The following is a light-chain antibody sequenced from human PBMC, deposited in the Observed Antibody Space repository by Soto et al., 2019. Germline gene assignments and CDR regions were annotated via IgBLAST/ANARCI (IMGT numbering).Light chain of an antibody. J-gene: IGLJ1*01. CDR3: SSYAGSDTFV. Sequence: QSALTHPSSLSWLPGQSITLSRPGTTRYVGAYNFVSWYQQHPGKAPKLIVYHVSDRPSGFSSRFSGSKSGNSASLTISGLHAEDEADYYCSSYAGSDTFVFGTGTKVTVL. CDR1: TRYVGAYNF. V-gene: IGLV2-14*03. CDR2: HVS.